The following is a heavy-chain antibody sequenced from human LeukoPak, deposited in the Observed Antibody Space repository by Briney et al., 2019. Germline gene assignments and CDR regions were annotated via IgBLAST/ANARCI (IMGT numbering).Heavy chain of an antibody. V-gene: IGHV4-39*01. CDR1: GDSISSSSYY. D-gene: IGHD3-3*02. Sequence: SETLSLTCTVSGDSISSSSYYWGWIRQPPGKGLEWIGSIYYSGSTYYNPSLKSRVTISVDTSKNQFSLKLSSVTAADTAVYYCASSIYGHWGQGTLVTVSS. J-gene: IGHJ4*02. CDR2: IYYSGST. CDR3: ASSIYGH.